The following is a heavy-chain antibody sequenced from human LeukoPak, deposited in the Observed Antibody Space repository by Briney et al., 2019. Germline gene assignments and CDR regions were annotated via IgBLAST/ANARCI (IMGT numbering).Heavy chain of an antibody. Sequence: ETLSLTCTVSGYSISSGYYWGWIRQPPGKGLEWVSAISVSGNTYHADSVKGRFTISRDSYKNTLYLQMNSLRAEDAAVYYCAKAPVTTCSGAYCYPFDYWGQGTLVTVSS. CDR2: ISVSGNT. CDR3: AKAPVTTCSGAYCYPFDY. CDR1: GYSISSGYY. V-gene: IGHV3-23*01. D-gene: IGHD2-15*01. J-gene: IGHJ4*02.